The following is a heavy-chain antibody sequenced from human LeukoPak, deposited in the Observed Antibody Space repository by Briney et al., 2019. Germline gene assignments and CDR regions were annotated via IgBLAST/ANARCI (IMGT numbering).Heavy chain of an antibody. D-gene: IGHD5-18*01. Sequence: SETLSLTCTVSGGSISSYYWSWIRQPPGKGLEWIGYIYYSGSTNYNPSLKSRVTISVDTSKNQFSLRLSSVTAADTAVYYCARHMGLGYSYGYPYFDYWGQGTLVTVSS. V-gene: IGHV4-59*08. J-gene: IGHJ4*02. CDR3: ARHMGLGYSYGYPYFDY. CDR2: IYYSGST. CDR1: GGSISSYY.